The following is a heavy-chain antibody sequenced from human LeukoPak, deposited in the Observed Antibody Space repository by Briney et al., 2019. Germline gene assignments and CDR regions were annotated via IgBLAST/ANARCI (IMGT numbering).Heavy chain of an antibody. J-gene: IGHJ4*02. D-gene: IGHD4-23*01. CDR1: GYTFTTYG. Sequence: ASVKASCKASGYTFTTYGINWLRQAPGQGLQWMGWVSAYNGHTNYVQNLQGRVTMTTDSSTSTAYAELRSLKSDDMAVYYCARDYEDNSRCFGYWGQGTLVTVSS. CDR3: ARDYEDNSRCFGY. V-gene: IGHV1-18*03. CDR2: VSAYNGHT.